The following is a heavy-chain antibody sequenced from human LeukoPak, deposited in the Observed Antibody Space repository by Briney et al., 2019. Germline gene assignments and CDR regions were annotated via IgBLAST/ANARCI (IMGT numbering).Heavy chain of an antibody. D-gene: IGHD5-12*01. CDR3: ARDISSGYDYYYYYGMDV. CDR2: IYYSGST. V-gene: IGHV4-31*11. CDR1: GGSFSGYY. Sequence: SETLSLTCAVYGGSFSGYYWSWIRQHPGKGLEWIGYIYYSGSTYYNPSLKSRVTISVDTSKNQFSLKLSSVTAADTAVYYCARDISSGYDYYYYYGMDVWGQGTTVTVSS. J-gene: IGHJ6*02.